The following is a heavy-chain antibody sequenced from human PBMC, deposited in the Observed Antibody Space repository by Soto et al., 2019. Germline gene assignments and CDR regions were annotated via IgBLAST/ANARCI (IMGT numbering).Heavy chain of an antibody. J-gene: IGHJ6*02. V-gene: IGHV3-15*05. CDR2: IKSKTDGETT. CDR1: GFTFINAW. CDR3: TTVPNRGVAEYV. Sequence: PGGSLRLSCAASGFTFINAWMLWVRHAPGKGLEWVGRIKSKTDGETTGYAAPVKGRFTISRDDSKNTLYLQMNSLKTEDTAVYYCTTVPNRGVAEYVWGQGTTLPVS. D-gene: IGHD3-10*01.